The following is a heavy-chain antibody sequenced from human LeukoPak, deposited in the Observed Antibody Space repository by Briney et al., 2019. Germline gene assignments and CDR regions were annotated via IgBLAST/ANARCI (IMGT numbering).Heavy chain of an antibody. CDR1: GFTVSSNY. V-gene: IGHV3-30*02. CDR3: AKDQFRDGVVDY. D-gene: IGHD2-8*01. J-gene: IGHJ4*02. Sequence: GGSLRLSCAASGFTVSSNYMSWVRQAPGKGLEWVAFIRYDGSNKYYADSVKGRFTISRDNSKNTLYPQMNSLRAEDTAVYYCAKDQFRDGVVDYWGQGTLVTVSS. CDR2: IRYDGSNK.